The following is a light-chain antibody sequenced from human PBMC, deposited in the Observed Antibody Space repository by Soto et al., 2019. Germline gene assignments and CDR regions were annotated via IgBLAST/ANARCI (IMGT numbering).Light chain of an antibody. CDR2: KVS. V-gene: IGKV2-30*01. J-gene: IGKJ1*01. Sequence: DVVMTQSPLSLPVTLGQPASISCRSSQSLVYSNGNTYLSWFHQRPGQSPRRLIYKVSNRDSGVPERFSGSGSGTDFTLMISRVEAEDVGICYCMQGTDWPPTFGQGTKVDIK. CDR3: MQGTDWPPT. CDR1: QSLVYSNGNTY.